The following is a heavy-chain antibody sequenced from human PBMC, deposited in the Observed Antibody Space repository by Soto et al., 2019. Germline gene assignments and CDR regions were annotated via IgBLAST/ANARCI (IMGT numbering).Heavy chain of an antibody. D-gene: IGHD5-12*01. V-gene: IGHV1-69*12. CDR1: GGTFSSSA. Sequence: QVQLEQSGAEVQKPGSSVKVSCKASGGTFSSSAFSWVRQAPGQGLEWMGGIMPVFPTPDCAQKFQDRVTITADASTSTTNMELSGLRSEDTAIYYCARDKDRLQLGGNYYYILDVWGQGTTVIVSS. CDR2: IMPVFPTP. J-gene: IGHJ6*02. CDR3: ARDKDRLQLGGNYYYILDV.